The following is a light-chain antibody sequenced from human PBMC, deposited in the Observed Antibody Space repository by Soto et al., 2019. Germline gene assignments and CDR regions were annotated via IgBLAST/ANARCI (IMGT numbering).Light chain of an antibody. V-gene: IGLV1-51*01. Sequence: QSVLTQPPSVSAAPGQKVTISCSGSNSNIGNNYVSWYQQLPGTAPKLLIYDNNKRPSGIPDRFSGSKSGASATLGITGLQSGDEADYYCGTWDSSRSAVVFGGGTKVTVL. CDR3: GTWDSSRSAVV. CDR2: DNN. J-gene: IGLJ2*01. CDR1: NSNIGNNY.